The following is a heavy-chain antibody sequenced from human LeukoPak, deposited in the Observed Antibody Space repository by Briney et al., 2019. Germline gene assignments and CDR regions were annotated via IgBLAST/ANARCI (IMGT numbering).Heavy chain of an antibody. CDR3: TTGSYGDLQDY. V-gene: IGHV3-15*01. D-gene: IGHD4-17*01. CDR1: GFTFSTAW. CDR2: INSKTDGGTT. J-gene: IGHJ4*02. Sequence: PGGSLRLSCAASGFTFSTAWMSWVRLAPGKGLELVGRINSKTDGGTTDYAAPVKGRFTISRNDSKNTMYLQMNSLKTEDTAVYYCTTGSYGDLQDYWGQGTLVTVSS.